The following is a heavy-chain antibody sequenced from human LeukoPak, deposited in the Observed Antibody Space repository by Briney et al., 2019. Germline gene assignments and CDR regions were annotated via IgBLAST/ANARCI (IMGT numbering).Heavy chain of an antibody. V-gene: IGHV4-39*01. CDR2: VYYSGTT. Sequence: PSETLSLTCSVSGGSINSNSHQWDWIRQAPGKGPEWIGNVYYSGTTSYNPSLRSRVTISVDTSKNQFSLRLGSVTAADTAVYYCARRGDILTDYAFDYWGQGTLVSVSS. CDR1: GGSINSNSHQ. CDR3: ARRGDILTDYAFDY. D-gene: IGHD3-9*01. J-gene: IGHJ4*02.